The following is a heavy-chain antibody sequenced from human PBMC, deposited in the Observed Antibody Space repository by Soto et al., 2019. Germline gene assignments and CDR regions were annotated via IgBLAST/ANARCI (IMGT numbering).Heavy chain of an antibody. CDR2: IYYSGST. CDR1: GGSISSYY. Sequence: SETLSLTCTVSGGSISSYYWSWIRQPPGKGLEWIGYIYYSGSTNYNPSLKSRVTISVDTSKNQFSLKLSSVTAADTAVYYCARGYSSGPLPNYYYYMDVWGKGTTVTVSS. CDR3: ARGYSSGPLPNYYYYMDV. V-gene: IGHV4-59*01. J-gene: IGHJ6*03. D-gene: IGHD6-19*01.